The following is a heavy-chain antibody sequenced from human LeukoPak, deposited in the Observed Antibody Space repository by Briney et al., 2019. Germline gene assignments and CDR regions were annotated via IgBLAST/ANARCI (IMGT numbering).Heavy chain of an antibody. Sequence: ASVKVSCKAFGYTFTSNYMHWVRQAPGQGPEWMGVINPSGGTTNYAQKFQGRITMTRDTSTSTVYMELSSLRSEDTAVYYCARFAVHRRLAVNGQFGLDYWGQGTLVTVSS. D-gene: IGHD6-19*01. CDR1: GYTFTSNY. V-gene: IGHV1-46*01. CDR2: INPSGGTT. J-gene: IGHJ4*02. CDR3: ARFAVHRRLAVNGQFGLDY.